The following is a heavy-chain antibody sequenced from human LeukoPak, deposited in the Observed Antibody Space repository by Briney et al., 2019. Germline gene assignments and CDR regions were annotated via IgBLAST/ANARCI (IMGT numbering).Heavy chain of an antibody. CDR3: AAVLCSGCPSDY. CDR1: GYTFTSYG. D-gene: IGHD6-25*01. J-gene: IGHJ4*02. CDR2: ISAYNGNT. Sequence: ASVKVSCKASGYTFTSYGISWVRQAPGQGLEWMGWISAYNGNTNYAQKLQGRVTMTTDTSTSTAYMELRSLRSDDTAVYYCAAVLCSGCPSDYWGQGTLVTVSS. V-gene: IGHV1-18*01.